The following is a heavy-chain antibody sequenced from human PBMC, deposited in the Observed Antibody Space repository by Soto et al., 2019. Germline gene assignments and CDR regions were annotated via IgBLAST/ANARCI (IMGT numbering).Heavy chain of an antibody. Sequence: QVQLVQSGAEEKKPGASVKVSCKASGYTFTSYAMHWVRQAPGQRLEWMGWINAGNGNTKYSQKSQGRVTITRDTSANTAYMELSSLRSEDTAVYYCARSFVVVTDFDYWGQGTLVTVSS. CDR1: GYTFTSYA. V-gene: IGHV1-3*05. J-gene: IGHJ4*02. D-gene: IGHD2-21*02. CDR2: INAGNGNT. CDR3: ARSFVVVTDFDY.